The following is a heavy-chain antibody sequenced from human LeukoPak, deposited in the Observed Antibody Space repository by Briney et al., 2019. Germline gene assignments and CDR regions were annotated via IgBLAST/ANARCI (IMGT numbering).Heavy chain of an antibody. D-gene: IGHD5-24*01. V-gene: IGHV1-18*04. Sequence: ASVKVSCKASGYIFTSFGVSWLRQAPGQGLEWMGWISAYNGNRNYAQKFQGRVTMTTDTSTSTAYMDLRSLRSDDTAVYCCTRDLGDGYNSFFDYWGQGTLVTVSS. CDR2: ISAYNGNR. CDR3: TRDLGDGYNSFFDY. J-gene: IGHJ4*02. CDR1: GYIFTSFG.